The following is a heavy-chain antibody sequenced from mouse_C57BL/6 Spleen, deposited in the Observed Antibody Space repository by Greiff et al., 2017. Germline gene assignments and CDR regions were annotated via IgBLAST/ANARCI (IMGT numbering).Heavy chain of an antibody. CDR2: IDPSDSYT. D-gene: IGHD1-1*01. J-gene: IGHJ4*01. CDR3: ARCNYYGSSYDAMDY. V-gene: IGHV1-69*01. CDR1: GYTFTSYW. Sequence: QVQLQQPGAELVMPGASVKLSCKASGYTFTSYWMHWVKQRPGKGLEWIGEIDPSDSYTNYNKKLKGKSTLTVDKSSSTAYMQLSSLTSEDSAVYYCARCNYYGSSYDAMDYWGQGTSVSVSS.